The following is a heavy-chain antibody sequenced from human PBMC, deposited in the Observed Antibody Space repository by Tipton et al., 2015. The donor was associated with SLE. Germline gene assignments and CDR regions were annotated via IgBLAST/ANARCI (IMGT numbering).Heavy chain of an antibody. J-gene: IGHJ4*02. Sequence: GSLRLSCAASGFTFSSYWMSWVRQAPGKGLEWVANIKQDGSEKYYVDSVKGRFTVSRDNAKNSLYLQMNSLRAEDTAVYYCATHPDGYYFDYWGQGTLVTASS. CDR2: IKQDGSEK. D-gene: IGHD1-14*01. CDR3: ATHPDGYYFDY. CDR1: GFTFSSYW. V-gene: IGHV3-7*01.